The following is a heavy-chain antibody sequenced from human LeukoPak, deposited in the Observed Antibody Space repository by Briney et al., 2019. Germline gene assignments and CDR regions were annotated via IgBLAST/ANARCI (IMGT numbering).Heavy chain of an antibody. CDR3: AREGTASGELDY. CDR2: IKQDGSDK. Sequence: GGSLRLSCAASDFTFSDYWMSWVRQAPGKGLEWVANIKQDGSDKNYVGSVKGRFTISRDNANNSLFLQMNSLRAEDTAVYYCAREGTASGELDYWGQGTLVTVSS. CDR1: DFTFSDYW. D-gene: IGHD6-13*01. V-gene: IGHV3-7*01. J-gene: IGHJ4*02.